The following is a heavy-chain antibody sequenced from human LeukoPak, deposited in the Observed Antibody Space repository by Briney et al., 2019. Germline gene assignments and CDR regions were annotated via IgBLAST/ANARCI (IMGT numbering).Heavy chain of an antibody. D-gene: IGHD5-18*01. CDR1: GGSISSYY. V-gene: IGHV4-4*07. J-gene: IGHJ3*02. CDR3: ARGFSMDTAMGSYAFDI. CDR2: IYTSGST. Sequence: SETLSLTCTVSGGSISSYYWSWIRQPAGKGLEWIGRIYTSGSTNYNPSLKSRVTISVDTSKNQFSLKLSSVTAADTAVYYCARGFSMDTAMGSYAFDIWGQGTMVTVSS.